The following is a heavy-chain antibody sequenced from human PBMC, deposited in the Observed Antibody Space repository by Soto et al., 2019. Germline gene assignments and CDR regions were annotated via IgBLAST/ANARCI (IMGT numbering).Heavy chain of an antibody. J-gene: IGHJ4*02. CDR3: TADLPAFIPQVDS. V-gene: IGHV3-15*07. CDR2: IKSQNDGGTT. CDR1: GFTFSSAW. D-gene: IGHD3-3*02. Sequence: EVHLVDSGGGLMKPGESLRLSCAASGFTFSSAWFNWVRQAPGKGLEWVGRIKSQNDGGTTDYAAPVRDRFTISKDDSINTLYLQMNSLQTEDTGVYFCTADLPAFIPQVDSWGQGTLVTVSS.